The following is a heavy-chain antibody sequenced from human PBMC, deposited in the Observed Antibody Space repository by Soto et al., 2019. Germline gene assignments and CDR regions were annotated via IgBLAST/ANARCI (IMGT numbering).Heavy chain of an antibody. CDR3: ARDKDRLQLGGNYYYICFV. Sequence: QVQLVQSGAEVKKPGSSVKVSCKASGGTFSTSAISWVRQAPGQGLEWVGGIMPVFPTPDYAQNFQGRVNITADESSTTTYLEMTMLRAVYTAVYYCARDKDRLQLGGNYYYICFVCGQGTEITVSS. D-gene: IGHD1-26*01. V-gene: IGHV1-69*12. J-gene: IGHJ6*02. CDR1: GGTFSTSA. CDR2: IMPVFPTP.